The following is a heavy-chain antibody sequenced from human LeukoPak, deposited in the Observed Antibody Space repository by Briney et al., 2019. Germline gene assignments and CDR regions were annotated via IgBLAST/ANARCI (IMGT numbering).Heavy chain of an antibody. CDR2: FYPEDGET. CDR1: GYTLTELS. D-gene: IGHD3-10*01. V-gene: IGHV1-24*01. CDR3: ATDHPMYGSGIHY. Sequence: ASVKVSCKVSGYTLTELSIQWVRQAPGKGLEWMGGFYPEDGETIYAQRFQGRVTMTEDTSTDTAYMELSSLRSGDTAVYYCATDHPMYGSGIHYWGQGTLVTVSS. J-gene: IGHJ4*02.